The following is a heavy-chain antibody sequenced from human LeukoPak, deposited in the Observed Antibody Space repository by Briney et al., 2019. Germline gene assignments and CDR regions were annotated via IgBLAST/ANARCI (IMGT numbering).Heavy chain of an antibody. D-gene: IGHD4-23*01. V-gene: IGHV3-11*01. CDR1: GFTFSDYY. Sequence: GGSLRLSCAASGFTFSDYYMSWIRQAPGKGLEWVSYISSSGSTIYYADSVKGRFTISRDNAKNSLYLQMNSLRAEDTAVYYCARDLYDYGGNTNAFDIWGQGTMGTVSS. CDR3: ARDLYDYGGNTNAFDI. J-gene: IGHJ3*02. CDR2: ISSSGSTI.